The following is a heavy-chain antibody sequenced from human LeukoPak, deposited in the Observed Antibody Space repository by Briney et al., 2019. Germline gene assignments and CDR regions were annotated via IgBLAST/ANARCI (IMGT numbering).Heavy chain of an antibody. J-gene: IGHJ4*02. CDR3: ATLVIAVAGGFGDY. Sequence: GASVKVSCKASGYTFTGYYMHWVRQAPGQGLEWMGWINPNSGGTNYAQKFQGRVTMTRDTSISTGYMELSRLRSDDTAVCYCATLVIAVAGGFGDYWGQGTLVTVSS. V-gene: IGHV1-2*02. CDR1: GYTFTGYY. D-gene: IGHD6-19*01. CDR2: INPNSGGT.